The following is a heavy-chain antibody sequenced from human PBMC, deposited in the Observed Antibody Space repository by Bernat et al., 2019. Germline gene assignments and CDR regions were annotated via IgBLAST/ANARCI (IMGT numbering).Heavy chain of an antibody. CDR2: IWHDGSNE. V-gene: IGHV3-33*06. J-gene: IGHJ4*02. D-gene: IGHD2-21*01. CDR1: KFTFSSYG. CDR3: AKYKGDPPFDY. Sequence: QVQLVESGGGVVQPGRSLRLSCEASKFTFSSYGMHWVRQAPGKGLEWVAVIWHDGSNENYADSVKGRFTISRDNSKNTLYLQMNSLRAEDTAVYYCAKYKGDPPFDYWGQGTLVTVSS.